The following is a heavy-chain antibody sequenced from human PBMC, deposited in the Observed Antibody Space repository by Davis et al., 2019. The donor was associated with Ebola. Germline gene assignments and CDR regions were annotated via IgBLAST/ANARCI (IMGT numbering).Heavy chain of an antibody. D-gene: IGHD3-3*01. Sequence: AASVKVTCKASGGTFSSYAISWVRQAPGQGLEWMGRIIPILGIANYAQKFQGRVTITADKSTSTAYMELSSLRSDDTAVYYCARDPRSEHYYDGLDVWGQGTTVTVSS. CDR3: ARDPRSEHYYDGLDV. CDR2: IIPILGIA. CDR1: GGTFSSYA. V-gene: IGHV1-69*04. J-gene: IGHJ6*02.